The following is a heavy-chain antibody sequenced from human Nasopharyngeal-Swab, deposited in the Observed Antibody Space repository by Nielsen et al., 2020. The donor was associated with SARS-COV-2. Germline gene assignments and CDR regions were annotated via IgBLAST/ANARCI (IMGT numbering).Heavy chain of an antibody. V-gene: IGHV3-23*01. J-gene: IGHJ6*02. CDR3: AGRPRYSSSWYSPYYYYGMDV. Sequence: GESLKISCAASGFTFSSYAMSWVRQAPGKGLEWVSAISGSGGSTYYADSVKGRFTISRDNAKNSLYLQMNSLRAEDTAVYYCAGRPRYSSSWYSPYYYYGMDVWGQGTTVTVSS. D-gene: IGHD6-13*01. CDR1: GFTFSSYA. CDR2: ISGSGGST.